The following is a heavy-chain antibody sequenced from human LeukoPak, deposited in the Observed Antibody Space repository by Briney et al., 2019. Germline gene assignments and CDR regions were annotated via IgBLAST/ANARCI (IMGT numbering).Heavy chain of an antibody. CDR1: GGSFSGYY. D-gene: IGHD4-17*01. J-gene: IGHJ4*02. CDR2: INHSGST. Sequence: SETLSLTCAVYGGSFSGYYWSWIRQPPGKGLEWIGEINHSGSTNYNPSLKSRVTISVDTSKNQFSLKLSPVTAADTAVYYCARGSTTVRFDYWGQGTLVTVSS. CDR3: ARGSTTVRFDY. V-gene: IGHV4-34*01.